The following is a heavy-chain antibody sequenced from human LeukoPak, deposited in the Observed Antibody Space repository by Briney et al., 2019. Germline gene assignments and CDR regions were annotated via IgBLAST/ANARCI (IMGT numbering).Heavy chain of an antibody. CDR3: ARVVGSGSYYRGPGY. V-gene: IGHV4-38-2*02. D-gene: IGHD3-10*01. J-gene: IGHJ4*02. CDR1: GYSISSGYY. CDR2: IYHSGST. Sequence: SETLSLTCTVSGYSISSGYYWGWIRQPPGKGLEWIGSIYHSGSTYYNPSLKSRVTISVDTSKNQFSLKLSSVTAADTAVYYCARVVGSGSYYRGPGYWGQGTLVTVSS.